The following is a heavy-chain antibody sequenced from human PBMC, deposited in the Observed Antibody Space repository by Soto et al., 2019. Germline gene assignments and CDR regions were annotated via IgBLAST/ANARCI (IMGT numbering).Heavy chain of an antibody. D-gene: IGHD7-27*01. CDR2: IYYSGST. J-gene: IGHJ4*02. V-gene: IGHV4-59*01. Sequence: SETLSLTCTVSGGSISSYYWSWIRQPPGKGLEWIGYIYYSGSTDYDPSLKIRFTISVDTSKNHFSLKLSFVTAADTAVYYCARRWGTYFDFWGQGTLVTVSS. CDR1: GGSISSYY. CDR3: ARRWGTYFDF.